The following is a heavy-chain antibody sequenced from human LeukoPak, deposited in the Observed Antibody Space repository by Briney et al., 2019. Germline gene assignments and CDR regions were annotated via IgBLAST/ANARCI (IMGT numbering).Heavy chain of an antibody. CDR1: DYSISSGYY. J-gene: IGHJ4*02. V-gene: IGHV4-38-2*02. CDR3: AREGGGSGSYYRSFDY. D-gene: IGHD3-10*01. Sequence: SETLSLTCAVSDYSISSGYYWGWIRQPPGKGLGWIASIYQSGSTYYNSSLKSRVTISVDTSKNQFSLKLSSVTAADTAVYYCAREGGGSGSYYRSFDYWGQGTVVTVSS. CDR2: IYQSGST.